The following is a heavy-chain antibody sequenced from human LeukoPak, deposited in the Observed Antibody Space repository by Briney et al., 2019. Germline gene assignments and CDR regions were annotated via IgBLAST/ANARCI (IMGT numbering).Heavy chain of an antibody. CDR2: ISAYNGNT. V-gene: IGHV1-18*01. J-gene: IGHJ4*02. Sequence: GASVKVSCKASGYTFTSYGISWVRQAPGQGLEWMGWISAYNGNTNYAQKLQSRVTMTTDTSTSTAYMELRSLRSDDTAVYYCARDKSGFVTTGFPFDFWGQGTLVTVSS. CDR1: GYTFTSYG. CDR3: ARDKSGFVTTGFPFDF. D-gene: IGHD1-14*01.